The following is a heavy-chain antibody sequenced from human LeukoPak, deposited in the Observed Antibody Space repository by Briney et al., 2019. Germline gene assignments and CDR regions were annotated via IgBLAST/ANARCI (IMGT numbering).Heavy chain of an antibody. D-gene: IGHD2-2*01. J-gene: IGHJ5*02. Sequence: SVKVSCKASGGTFSSYAISWVRQAPGQGLEWMGRIIPIFGIANYAQKFQGRVTITADKSTSTAYMELSSLRSEDTAVYYCAGDLSRGIVVVPAAMSPWFDPWGQGTLVTVSS. CDR1: GGTFSSYA. CDR3: AGDLSRGIVVVPAAMSPWFDP. V-gene: IGHV1-69*04. CDR2: IIPIFGIA.